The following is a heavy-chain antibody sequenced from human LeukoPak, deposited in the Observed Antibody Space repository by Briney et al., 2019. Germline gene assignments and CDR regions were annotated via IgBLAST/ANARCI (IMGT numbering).Heavy chain of an antibody. CDR2: ISYDGSNK. V-gene: IGHV3-30*18. CDR1: GFTFSNNW. CDR3: AKGARLTMIVVVTSYFDY. J-gene: IGHJ4*02. Sequence: EPGGSLRLSCAASGFTFSNNWMNWVRQAPGKGLEWVAVISYDGSNKYYADSVKGRFTISRDNSKNTLYLQMNSLRAEDTAVYYCAKGARLTMIVVVTSYFDYWGQGTLVTVSS. D-gene: IGHD3-22*01.